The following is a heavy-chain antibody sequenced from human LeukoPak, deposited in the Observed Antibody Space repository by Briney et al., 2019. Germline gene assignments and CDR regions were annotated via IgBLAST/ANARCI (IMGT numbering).Heavy chain of an antibody. J-gene: IGHJ4*02. CDR3: SKRGVVIRAVIIVGFHKEAYYFDY. V-gene: IGHV3-23*01. Sequence: GGALRLSCAVSGITLSNYGMSWVRQAPGKGLEWVAGISDGGGSRNYADSVEGRFTIFRDNLKNTLYLQMNILRAEDPAGYFCSKRGVVIRAVIIVGFHKEAYYFDYWGQGALVTVSS. CDR1: GITLSNYG. D-gene: IGHD3-10*01. CDR2: ISDGGGSR.